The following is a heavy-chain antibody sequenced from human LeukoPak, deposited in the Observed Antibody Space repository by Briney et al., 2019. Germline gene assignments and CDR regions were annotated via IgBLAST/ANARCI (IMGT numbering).Heavy chain of an antibody. Sequence: GGSLRLSCAASGFTFSSYAMTWVHQAPGEGLEWVSTISGSGGRTYYADSVKGRFTISRDDSKNTLYLQMNSLRAEDTAIYYCAKRDDAFDIWGQGTMVAVSS. V-gene: IGHV3-23*01. CDR1: GFTFSSYA. CDR2: ISGSGGRT. D-gene: IGHD1-1*01. CDR3: AKRDDAFDI. J-gene: IGHJ3*02.